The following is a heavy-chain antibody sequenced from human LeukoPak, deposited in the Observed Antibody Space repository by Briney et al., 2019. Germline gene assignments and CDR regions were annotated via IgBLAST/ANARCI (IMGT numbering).Heavy chain of an antibody. Sequence: ASVKVSCKASGYTFTGYYMHWVRQAPEQGLEWMGWINPNSGGTNYAQKFQGRVTMTRDTSISTAYMELSRLRSDDTAVYYCAREGYDSSGYNRNHAFDIWGQGTMVTVSS. D-gene: IGHD3-22*01. J-gene: IGHJ3*02. CDR3: AREGYDSSGYNRNHAFDI. V-gene: IGHV1-2*02. CDR1: GYTFTGYY. CDR2: INPNSGGT.